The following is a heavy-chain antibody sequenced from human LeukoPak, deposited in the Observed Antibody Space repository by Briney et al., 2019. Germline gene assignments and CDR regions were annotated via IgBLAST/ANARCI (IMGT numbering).Heavy chain of an antibody. CDR2: IYYSGST. D-gene: IGHD1-26*01. J-gene: IGHJ4*02. V-gene: IGHV4-39*07. Sequence: PSETLSLTCTVSGGSISSTSYYWGWIRQPPGKGLEWIGSIYYSGSTYYNPSLKSRVTISVDTSKNQFSLKLSSVTAADTAVYYCARAVGIWPHYRFDYWGQGTLVTVSS. CDR3: ARAVGIWPHYRFDY. CDR1: GGSISSTSYY.